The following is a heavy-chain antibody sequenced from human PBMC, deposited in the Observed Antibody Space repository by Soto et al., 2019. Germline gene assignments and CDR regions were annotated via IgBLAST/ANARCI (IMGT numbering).Heavy chain of an antibody. J-gene: IGHJ4*02. CDR1: GGSISSNNW. CDR2: IYHSGGT. CDR3: VRERGAGTYQGFDF. D-gene: IGHD1-26*01. V-gene: IGHV4-4*02. Sequence: QVQLQESGPGLVKPSGTLSLTCAVSGGSISSNNWWHWVRQPPGKGLEWIGEIYHSGGTNYSPSLKSRVTMSVDKSKNQFSLSLSSMTAADTAVYYCVRERGAGTYQGFDFWGQGTLVTVSS.